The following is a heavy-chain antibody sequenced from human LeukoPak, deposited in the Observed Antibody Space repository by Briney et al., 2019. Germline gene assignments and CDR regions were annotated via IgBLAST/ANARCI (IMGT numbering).Heavy chain of an antibody. CDR3: VSTGGGSGGF. V-gene: IGHV4-59*13. D-gene: IGHD5-12*01. J-gene: IGHJ4*02. CDR1: GGSISSSY. Sequence: SETLSLTCTVSGGSISSSYWSWIRQSPGKGLEWIGFFHYTASTSYTPSLQSRVTISGVTSKNQFSLELRSVTAADTAVYYCVSTGGGSGGFWGQGTLVTVSS. CDR2: FHYTAST.